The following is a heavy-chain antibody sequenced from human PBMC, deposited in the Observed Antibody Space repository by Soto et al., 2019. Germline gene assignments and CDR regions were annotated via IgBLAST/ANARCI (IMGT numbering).Heavy chain of an antibody. Sequence: GGSLRLSCAASGFTFSDAWMNWVRQAPGKGLEWVARIKSKSYGGTTDYPAPVKGRFTISRDDSKSTLYLQMNNLETEDTAVYYCTTGYADAKHDSYWGQGSLVTSPQ. CDR3: TTGYADAKHDSY. D-gene: IGHD5-12*01. CDR1: GFTFSDAW. J-gene: IGHJ4*02. V-gene: IGHV3-15*01. CDR2: IKSKSYGGTT.